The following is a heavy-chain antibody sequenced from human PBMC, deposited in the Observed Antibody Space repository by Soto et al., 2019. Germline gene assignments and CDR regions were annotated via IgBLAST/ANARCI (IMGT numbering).Heavy chain of an antibody. V-gene: IGHV4-34*01. J-gene: IGHJ4*02. Sequence: PSETLSLTCAVYGGSFSNNYWTWFRQPPGKGLEWIGEISPSGTTKYIPSLKSRGTISVDTSRKQFFLKVTSVSDAATAVYYCATSLCFGTYPDIWGPGTLVTVSS. CDR3: ATSLCFGTYPDI. D-gene: IGHD3-10*01. CDR1: GGSFSNNY. CDR2: ISPSGTT.